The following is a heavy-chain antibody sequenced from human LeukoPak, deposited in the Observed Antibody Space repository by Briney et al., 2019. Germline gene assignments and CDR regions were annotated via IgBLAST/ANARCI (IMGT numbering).Heavy chain of an antibody. Sequence: SETLSLTCTVSGGSITNYYWTWIRQPPGKGLEWIGYIHYSGSTNYNPSLKSRVTISVDTSTNQFSLKLSSVTAADTAVYYCARGPLYDILTGYFNWFDPWGQGTLVTVSS. D-gene: IGHD3-9*01. CDR2: IHYSGST. V-gene: IGHV4-59*01. CDR1: GGSITNYY. CDR3: ARGPLYDILTGYFNWFDP. J-gene: IGHJ5*02.